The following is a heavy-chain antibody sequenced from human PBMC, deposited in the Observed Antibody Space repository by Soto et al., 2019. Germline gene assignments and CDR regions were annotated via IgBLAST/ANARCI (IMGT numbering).Heavy chain of an antibody. J-gene: IGHJ1*01. V-gene: IGHV3-33*01. CDR2: IWYDGSNK. CDR1: GFTFSSYG. D-gene: IGHD4-17*01. Sequence: QVQLVESGGGVVQPGRSLRLSCAASGFTFSSYGMHWVRQAPGKGLEWVAVIWYDGSNKYYADSVKGRFTISRDNSKNTRDLQMISLSAEDTAVYYCARDVRAYGDYTIGYFQHCGQGTLVTVSS. CDR3: ARDVRAYGDYTIGYFQH.